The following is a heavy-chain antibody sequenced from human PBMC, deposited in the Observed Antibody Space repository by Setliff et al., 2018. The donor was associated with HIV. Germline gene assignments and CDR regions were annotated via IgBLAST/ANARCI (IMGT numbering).Heavy chain of an antibody. CDR1: GGSFTAYY. V-gene: IGHV4-34*01. D-gene: IGHD6-19*01. Sequence: SETLSLTCAVYGGSFTAYYWTWIRQPPGKGLEWIGEIHHGGSTNYMPSLKNRVTISVDTSKNQFSLTLRSLTAADTAVYYCARGSSGWGMDFYYYYMDVWGKGTTVTVSS. CDR2: IHHGGST. J-gene: IGHJ6*03. CDR3: ARGSSGWGMDFYYYYMDV.